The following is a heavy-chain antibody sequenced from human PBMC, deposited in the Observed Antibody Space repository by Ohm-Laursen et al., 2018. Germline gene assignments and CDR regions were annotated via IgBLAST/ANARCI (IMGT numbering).Heavy chain of an antibody. Sequence: GSLRLSCAASGFTVSDAWMSWVRQAPGKGLEYVGRIKSKAAGETGEYTEPVKGRFTILRDDSKNTLSLQMNSLKTEDTGVYYCSTDHFSWGQGTLVTVSS. V-gene: IGHV3-15*01. CDR1: GFTVSDAW. CDR2: IKSKAAGETG. CDR3: STDHFS. J-gene: IGHJ5*02. D-gene: IGHD2/OR15-2a*01.